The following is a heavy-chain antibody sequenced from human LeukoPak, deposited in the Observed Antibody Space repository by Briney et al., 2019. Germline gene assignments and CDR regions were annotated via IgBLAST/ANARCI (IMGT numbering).Heavy chain of an antibody. J-gene: IGHJ3*02. V-gene: IGHV3-15*01. CDR1: GFTFSNAW. D-gene: IGHD3-22*01. CDR3: TTTHLVITTEEAFDI. CDR2: IKSKTDGGTT. Sequence: GGSLRLSCAASGFTFSNAWMSWVRQALGKGLEWVGRIKSKTDGGTTDYAAPVKGRFTISRDDSKNTLYLQMNSLKTEDTAVYYCTTTHLVITTEEAFDIWGQGTMVTVSS.